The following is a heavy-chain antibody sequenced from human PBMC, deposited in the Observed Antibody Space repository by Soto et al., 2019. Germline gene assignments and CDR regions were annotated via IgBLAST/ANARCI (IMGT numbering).Heavy chain of an antibody. V-gene: IGHV4-34*01. D-gene: IGHD6-13*01. J-gene: IGHJ6*02. CDR1: GGSFSGYY. Sequence: SETLSLTCAVYGGSFSGYYWSWIRQPPGKGLEWIGEINHSGSTNYNPSLKSRVTISVDTSKNQFSLKLSSVAAADTAVYYCARGRSKGSSWYYYYYGMDVWGQGTTVTVSS. CDR3: ARGRSKGSSWYYYYYGMDV. CDR2: INHSGST.